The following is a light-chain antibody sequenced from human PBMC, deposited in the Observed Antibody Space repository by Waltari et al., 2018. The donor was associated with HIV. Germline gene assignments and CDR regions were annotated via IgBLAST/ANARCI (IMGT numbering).Light chain of an antibody. CDR3: AAWDDMLSGPV. CDR1: SSNIGSNY. J-gene: IGLJ2*01. CDR2: RND. V-gene: IGLV1-47*01. Sequence: SVLTQPPSASGTPGQRVTISCSGTSSNIGSNYVYWYQQLPGTTPTLRVYRNDQRPSEVPDRFAGSKSGTSASLAISGLRSEDEADYYCAAWDDMLSGPVFGGGTKLTVL.